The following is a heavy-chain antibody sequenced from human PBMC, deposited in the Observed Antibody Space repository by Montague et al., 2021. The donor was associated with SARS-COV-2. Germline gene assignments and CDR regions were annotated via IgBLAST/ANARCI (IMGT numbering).Heavy chain of an antibody. CDR3: ARGPSRLATQEFYFGY. V-gene: IGHV4-31*03. J-gene: IGHJ4*02. CDR1: SDSISSGGYY. CDR2: IYYSGNT. Sequence: TLSLTCIVSSDSISSGGYYWSWLRQHPGKGLGWIGYIYYSGNTYYNPSLKSRVTMSVDTTKNQFSLTLNSVTAADTAVYYCARGPSRLATQEFYFGYWGQGTLVSVSS. D-gene: IGHD5-24*01.